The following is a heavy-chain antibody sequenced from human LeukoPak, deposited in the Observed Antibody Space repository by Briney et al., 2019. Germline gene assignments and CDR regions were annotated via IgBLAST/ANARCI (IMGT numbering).Heavy chain of an antibody. Sequence: SETLSLTCTVSGGSISSSSYYWGWIRQPPGTGLEWIGTIYYSGTTYYNPSLKSRVTISIDTSKNQFSLKLSSVTAADTAVYYCARNFPGVGCSGGSCYDYWGQGTLVTVSS. CDR3: ARNFPGVGCSGGSCYDY. V-gene: IGHV4-39*07. CDR1: GGSISSSSYY. CDR2: IYYSGTT. J-gene: IGHJ4*02. D-gene: IGHD2-15*01.